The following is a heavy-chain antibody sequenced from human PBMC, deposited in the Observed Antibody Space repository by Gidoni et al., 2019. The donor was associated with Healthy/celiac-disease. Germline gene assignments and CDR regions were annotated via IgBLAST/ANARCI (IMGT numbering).Heavy chain of an antibody. J-gene: IGHJ6*02. D-gene: IGHD6-13*01. CDR2: INPNSGGT. V-gene: IGHV1-2*02. Sequence: QVQLVQSGAEVKKPGASVKVSCKASGYTFTGYYMHWVRQAPGQGLEWMGWINPNSGGTNYAQKFQGRVTMTRDTSINTAYMELSRLRSDDTAVYYCARDSSSWYGAYYGMDVWGQGTTVTVSS. CDR1: GYTFTGYY. CDR3: ARDSSSWYGAYYGMDV.